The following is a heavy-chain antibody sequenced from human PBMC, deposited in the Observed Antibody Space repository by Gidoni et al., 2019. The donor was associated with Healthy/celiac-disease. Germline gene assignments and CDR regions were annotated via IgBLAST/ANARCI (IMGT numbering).Heavy chain of an antibody. D-gene: IGHD1-26*01. CDR2: IDWDDDK. CDR1: GFSLSTRGMC. J-gene: IGHJ3*02. Sequence: QVTLRESGPALVKPTQTLTLTCTFYGFSLSTRGMCVSWIRQPPGKALEWLALIDWDDDKYYSTSLKTMLTISKDTSKNQVVLTMTNMDPVDTATYYCARITLGVGATGAFDIWGQGTMVTVSS. CDR3: ARITLGVGATGAFDI. V-gene: IGHV2-70*01.